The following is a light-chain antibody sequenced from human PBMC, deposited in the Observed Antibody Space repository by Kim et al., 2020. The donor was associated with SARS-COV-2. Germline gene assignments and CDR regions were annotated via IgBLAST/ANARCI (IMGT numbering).Light chain of an antibody. J-gene: IGLJ3*02. Sequence: GQSVTISCTGTSSDVGVYNYVSWYQHHPGKAPKLMIYDVNKRPSGVSNRFSGSKSGNTASLTISGLQIDDEADYYCSSFTTTTTWVFGGGTKLTVL. CDR1: SSDVGVYNY. CDR2: DVN. V-gene: IGLV2-14*03. CDR3: SSFTTTTTWV.